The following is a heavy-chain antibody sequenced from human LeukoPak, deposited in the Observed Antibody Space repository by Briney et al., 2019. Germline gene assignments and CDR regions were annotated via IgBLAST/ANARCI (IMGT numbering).Heavy chain of an antibody. V-gene: IGHV3-74*01. J-gene: IGHJ1*01. CDR3: AKDSGWQLLRAEYFQH. CDR1: GFSFSNYW. D-gene: IGHD2-15*01. CDR2: IKSDGTGA. Sequence: GGSLRLSCAASGFSFSNYWMHRVREVPEKGLEWVSRIKSDGTGATYAGSVNGRFTISRDNSKSSLYLQMRSLTTEDTAVYYCAKDSGWQLLRAEYFQHWGPGTLVTVSS.